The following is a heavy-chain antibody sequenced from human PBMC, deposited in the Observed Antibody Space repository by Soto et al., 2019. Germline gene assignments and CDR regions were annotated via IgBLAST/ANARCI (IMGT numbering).Heavy chain of an antibody. V-gene: IGHV4-31*03. CDR2: IYYSGST. CDR3: ATSTESIFCYYYGMDV. CDR1: GGSISSGGYY. D-gene: IGHD3-3*01. Sequence: QVQLQESGPGLVKPSQTLSLTCTVSGGSISSGGYYWSWIRQHPGKGLGWIGYIYYSGSTYYNPSLKSRVTISVDTSKNQFSLKLSSVTAADTAVYYCATSTESIFCYYYGMDVWGQGTTVTVSS. J-gene: IGHJ6*02.